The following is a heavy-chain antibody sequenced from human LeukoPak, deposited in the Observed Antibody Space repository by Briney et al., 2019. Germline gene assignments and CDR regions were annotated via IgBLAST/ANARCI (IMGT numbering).Heavy chain of an antibody. Sequence: SETLSLTCTVSGGSISSSSYYWGWIRQPPGKGLEWIGSIYYSGSTYYNPSLKSRVTISVDTSKNQFSLKLSSVTAADTAVYYCARRYYYDSSGYPHDYWGQGTLVTVSS. V-gene: IGHV4-39*01. CDR1: GGSISSSSYY. CDR2: IYYSGST. D-gene: IGHD3-22*01. CDR3: ARRYYYDSSGYPHDY. J-gene: IGHJ4*02.